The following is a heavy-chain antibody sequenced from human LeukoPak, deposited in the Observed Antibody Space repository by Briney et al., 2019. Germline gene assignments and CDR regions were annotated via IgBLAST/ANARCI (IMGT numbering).Heavy chain of an antibody. V-gene: IGHV3-20*04. D-gene: IGHD6-19*01. CDR1: GFIFDDYG. CDR2: INWNGGST. CDR3: ARELQGSGFDP. J-gene: IGHJ5*02. Sequence: PGGSLRLSCAASGFIFDDYGMSWVRQAPGKGLEWVSGINWNGGSTGYADSVKGRFTISRDNARNSLYLQMDSLRAEDTSIYYCARELQGSGFDPWGQGTLVTVSS.